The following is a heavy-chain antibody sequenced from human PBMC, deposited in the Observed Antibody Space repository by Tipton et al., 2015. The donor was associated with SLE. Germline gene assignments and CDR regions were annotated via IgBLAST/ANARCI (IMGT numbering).Heavy chain of an antibody. J-gene: IGHJ5*02. D-gene: IGHD2-21*01. Sequence: SLRLSCAASGFTFSGSAMHWVRQASGKGLEWVSVIYSGDTTYYTDSVKGRFTISRDNSKNTVYLQMNSLRAEDTAVYYCAKERSIRSFCGGDCYPRGWFDPWGQGTLVTVSS. V-gene: IGHV3-NL1*01. CDR1: GFTFSGSA. CDR3: AKERSIRSFCGGDCYPRGWFDP. CDR2: IYSGDTT.